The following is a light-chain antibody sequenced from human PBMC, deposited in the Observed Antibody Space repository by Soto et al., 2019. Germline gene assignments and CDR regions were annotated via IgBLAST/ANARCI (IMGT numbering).Light chain of an antibody. Sequence: DIQMPQSPSSLSASVGDRVTLPCRASQRITNSVNWYKQKPGRAPNXXIYAASSLQRGAPSRFSGSGSGTDFTLTISSLKPDDFDTYYCQQTYSPPFTFGPGTKVDIK. J-gene: IGKJ3*01. CDR2: AAS. V-gene: IGKV1-39*01. CDR1: QRITNS. CDR3: QQTYSPPFT.